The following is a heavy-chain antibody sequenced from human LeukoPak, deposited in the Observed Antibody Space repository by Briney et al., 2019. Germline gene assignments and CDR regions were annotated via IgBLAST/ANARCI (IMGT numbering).Heavy chain of an antibody. CDR3: ARAPGGALSGYSAL. J-gene: IGHJ4*02. V-gene: IGHV1-2*02. D-gene: IGHD5-12*01. Sequence: ASVKVSCKASGYTFTGYYMHWVRPAPGQGLEWMGWINPNSGGTNYAQKFQGRVTMTRDTSISTAYMELSRLRSDDTAVYYCARAPGGALSGYSALWGQGTLVTVSS. CDR1: GYTFTGYY. CDR2: INPNSGGT.